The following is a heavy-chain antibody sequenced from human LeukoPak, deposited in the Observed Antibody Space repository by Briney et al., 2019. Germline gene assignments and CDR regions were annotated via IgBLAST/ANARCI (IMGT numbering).Heavy chain of an antibody. CDR2: VYHSGST. CDR1: GYSISSGYY. V-gene: IGHV4-38-2*01. D-gene: IGHD3-22*01. Sequence: TSETLSLTCAASGYSISSGYYWGWIRQPPGKGLEWIGSVYHSGSTYYNPSLKSRVTISVDTSKNQFSLKLSSVTAADTAVYYCARHGNYYDTSQSDPWGQGTLVTVSS. CDR3: ARHGNYYDTSQSDP. J-gene: IGHJ5*02.